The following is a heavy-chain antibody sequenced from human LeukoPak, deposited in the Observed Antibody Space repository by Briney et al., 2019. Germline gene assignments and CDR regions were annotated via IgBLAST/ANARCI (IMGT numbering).Heavy chain of an antibody. CDR3: AKDRGSYGPYYFDY. V-gene: IGHV3-23*01. CDR1: GLPFSSYA. Sequence: GGSLRLSCAASGLPFSSYAMSWVRQAPGKGLEWVSAISGSGGSTYYADSVKGRFTISRDNSKNTLYLQMNSLRAEDTAVYYCAKDRGSYGPYYFDYWGQGTLVTVSS. J-gene: IGHJ4*02. CDR2: ISGSGGST. D-gene: IGHD5-18*01.